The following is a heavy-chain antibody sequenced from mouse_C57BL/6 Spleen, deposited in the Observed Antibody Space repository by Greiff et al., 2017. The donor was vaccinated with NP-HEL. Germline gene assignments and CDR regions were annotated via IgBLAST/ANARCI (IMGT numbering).Heavy chain of an antibody. CDR1: GYTFTSYW. CDR3: ARWYGSSPFDY. Sequence: VQLQQPGAELVKPGASVKLSCKASGYTFTSYWMQWVKQRPGQGLEWIGEIDPSDSYTNYHQKFKGKATLTVDTSSSTAYMQLSSLTSEDSAVYYCARWYGSSPFDYWGQGTTLTVSS. V-gene: IGHV1-50*01. CDR2: IDPSDSYT. D-gene: IGHD1-1*01. J-gene: IGHJ2*01.